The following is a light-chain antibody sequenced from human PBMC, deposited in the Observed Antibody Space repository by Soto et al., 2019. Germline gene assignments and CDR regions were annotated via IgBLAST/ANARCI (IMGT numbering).Light chain of an antibody. V-gene: IGKV3-20*01. CDR2: VAS. CDR3: QQYHTWPIT. CDR1: QSVSSSD. J-gene: IGKJ4*01. Sequence: EFVWTQSPCTLSWSTCERAPLSCMASQSVSSSDLAWYQQNPGQAPGLLISVASGRATGIPDRFSGSGSGTEFTLTISSLQSEDCAIYYCQQYHTWPITVGGGTKVDIK.